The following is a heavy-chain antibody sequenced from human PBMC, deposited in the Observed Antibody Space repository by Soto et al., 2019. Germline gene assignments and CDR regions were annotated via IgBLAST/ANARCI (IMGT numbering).Heavy chain of an antibody. CDR2: IYHSGST. CDR1: GGSISSSNW. J-gene: IGHJ6*02. CDR3: ARAHSGIAARLYYYYGMDV. Sequence: QVQLQESGPGLVKPSGTLSLTCAVSGGSISSSNWWSWVRQPPGKGLEWIGEIYHSGSTNYNPSLKSRVTIAVDKAKNQFSLNLSSVTAADTAVYYCARAHSGIAARLYYYYGMDVWGQGTTVTVSS. V-gene: IGHV4-4*02. D-gene: IGHD6-6*01.